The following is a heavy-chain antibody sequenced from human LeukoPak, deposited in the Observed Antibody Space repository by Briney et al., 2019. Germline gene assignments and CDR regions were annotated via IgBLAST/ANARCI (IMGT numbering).Heavy chain of an antibody. CDR3: AKDVAGTYFDH. Sequence: PGGSLRLSCAASGFTFSNAWMSWVRQAPGKGLEWVGRIKSKTDGGTTDYAAPVKGRFTISRDDSKNTLYLQMNSLRAEDTAVYYCAKDVAGTYFDHWGQGTLVTVSS. CDR2: IKSKTDGGTT. V-gene: IGHV3-15*01. D-gene: IGHD2-15*01. J-gene: IGHJ4*02. CDR1: GFTFSNAW.